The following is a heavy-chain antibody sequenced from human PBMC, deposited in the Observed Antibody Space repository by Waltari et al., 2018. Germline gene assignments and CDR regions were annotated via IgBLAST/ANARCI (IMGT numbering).Heavy chain of an antibody. J-gene: IGHJ3*01. CDR3: ARLGDYYGSGKRGAFDV. V-gene: IGHV4-61*02. CDR2: IYTSGST. Sequence: QVQLQESGPGLLKPSQTLSLACIVSGGSINSGSYYWIWIRQSAGKGLEWIGRIYTSGSTNYNPSLKSRVNVSVDTSKNQFSLKLTSVTAADTAVYYCARLGDYYGSGKRGAFDVWGQGTMVTVSS. D-gene: IGHD3-10*01. CDR1: GGSINSGSYY.